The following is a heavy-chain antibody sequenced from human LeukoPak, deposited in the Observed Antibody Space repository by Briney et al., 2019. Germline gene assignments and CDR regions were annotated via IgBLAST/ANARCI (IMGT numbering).Heavy chain of an antibody. CDR2: ISDSSNYI. V-gene: IGHV3-21*04. J-gene: IGHJ4*02. CDR3: AKGTKPVMTIPDY. CDR1: GFTFSSYN. Sequence: GGSLRLSCAASGFTFSSYNMNWVRQAPGKGLEWVSSISDSSNYIYYADSVKGRFTISRDNAKNSLFLQMNSLRAEDTAMYYCAKGTKPVMTIPDYWGQGILVTVSS. D-gene: IGHD1/OR15-1a*01.